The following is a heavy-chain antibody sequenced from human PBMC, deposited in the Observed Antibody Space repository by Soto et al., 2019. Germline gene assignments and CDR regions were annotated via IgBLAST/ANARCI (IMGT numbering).Heavy chain of an antibody. CDR3: AKDAGGGASTNWFEP. J-gene: IGHJ5*02. D-gene: IGHD3-10*01. V-gene: IGHV3-23*01. Sequence: GRSLRLSCAASGFTFSSYAMSWVRQAPGKGLEWVSAISGSGGSTYYADSVKGRFTISRDNSKNTLCLQMNSLTAEDTAVYYCAKDAGGGASTNWFEPWGQGTLVAVSS. CDR1: GFTFSSYA. CDR2: ISGSGGST.